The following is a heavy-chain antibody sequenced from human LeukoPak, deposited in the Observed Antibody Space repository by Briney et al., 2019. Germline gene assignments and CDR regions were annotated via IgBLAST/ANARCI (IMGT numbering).Heavy chain of an antibody. J-gene: IGHJ4*02. CDR3: AKDLRPDISTGSPFDY. V-gene: IGHV3-23*01. D-gene: IGHD3-9*01. Sequence: GGSLRLSCAASGFTFSRYDMSWVRQAPGKGLEWLSVISGSGGRTYYADSVKGRSTVSRDNSKNTLYLQMNSLRAEDTAVFYCAKDLRPDISTGSPFDYWGQGTLVTVSS. CDR1: GFTFSRYD. CDR2: ISGSGGRT.